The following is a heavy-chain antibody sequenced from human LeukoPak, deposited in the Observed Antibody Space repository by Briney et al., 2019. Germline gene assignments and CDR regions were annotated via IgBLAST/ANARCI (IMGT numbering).Heavy chain of an antibody. J-gene: IGHJ4*02. CDR2: IYYSGST. CDR1: GGSISSHY. CDR3: ARERRYYDSSGYYYHYFDY. Sequence: PSETLSLTCTVSGGSISSHYWSWIRQPPGKGLEWSGYIYYSGSTNYNPSLKSRVTISVDTSKNQFSLKLSSVTAADTAVYYCARERRYYDSSGYYYHYFDYWGQGTLVTVSS. D-gene: IGHD3-22*01. V-gene: IGHV4-59*11.